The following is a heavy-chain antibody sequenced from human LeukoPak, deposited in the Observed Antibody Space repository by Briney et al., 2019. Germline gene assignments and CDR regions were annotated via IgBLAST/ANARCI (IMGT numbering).Heavy chain of an antibody. CDR1: GGTFSNYA. CDR3: AATKEVYTNWFDP. CDR2: IIPIFGTA. J-gene: IGHJ5*02. V-gene: IGHV1-69*01. Sequence: SVKVSCKASGGTFSNYAINWVRQAPGQGLEWMGGIIPIFGTANYAQKFQGRVTITADESTSTAYMELSSLRSEDTAVYYCAATKEVYTNWFDPWGQGTLVTVSS. D-gene: IGHD2-8*01.